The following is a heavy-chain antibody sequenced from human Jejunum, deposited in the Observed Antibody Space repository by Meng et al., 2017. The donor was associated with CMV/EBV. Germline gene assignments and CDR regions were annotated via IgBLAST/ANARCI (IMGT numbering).Heavy chain of an antibody. J-gene: IGHJ4*02. D-gene: IGHD3-10*01. V-gene: IGHV3-7*01. Sequence: SVASSGFTFSTYWMAWVRQAAGKGLEWVANIKQDGSEKYYVDSVKGRFTISRDNAKNSLFLQMNSLRAEDTAMYYCARNARGSGYWGQGTLVTVSS. CDR1: GFTFSTYW. CDR3: ARNARGSGY. CDR2: IKQDGSEK.